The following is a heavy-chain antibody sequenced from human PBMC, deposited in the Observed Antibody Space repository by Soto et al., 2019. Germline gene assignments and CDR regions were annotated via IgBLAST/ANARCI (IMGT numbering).Heavy chain of an antibody. D-gene: IGHD6-19*01. Sequence: SETLSLTCAVYGGSFSGYYWSWIRQPPGKGLEWIGEINHSGSTNYNPSLKSRVTISVDTSKNQFSLKLSSVTAADTAVYYCASGAVAAYYFDYWGQGTLVTVSS. CDR3: ASGAVAAYYFDY. CDR2: INHSGST. J-gene: IGHJ4*02. CDR1: GGSFSGYY. V-gene: IGHV4-34*01.